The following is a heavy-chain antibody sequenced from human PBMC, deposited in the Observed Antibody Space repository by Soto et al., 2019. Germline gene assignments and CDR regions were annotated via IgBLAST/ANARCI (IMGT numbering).Heavy chain of an antibody. D-gene: IGHD6-25*01. CDR2: INPNSSGT. Sequence: GASVKVSCKASGYTFTGYYMHWVRQAPGQGLEWMGWINPNSSGTNYAQKFQGWVTMTRDTSISTAYMELSRLRSDDTAVYYCARCGQDYYYMDVWGKGTTVTVAS. CDR1: GYTFTGYY. J-gene: IGHJ6*03. V-gene: IGHV1-2*04. CDR3: ARCGQDYYYMDV.